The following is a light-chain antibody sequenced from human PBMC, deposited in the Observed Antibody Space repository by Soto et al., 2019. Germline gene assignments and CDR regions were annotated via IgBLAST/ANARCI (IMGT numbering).Light chain of an antibody. CDR2: EFT. CDR1: SRDVGRHNL. V-gene: IGLV2-23*02. CDR3: CSYSGRSTYV. Sequence: QSALTQPASVSGSPGQSITISCTGTSRDVGRHNLVSWYQQHPGKAPELIIYEFTKRHSGVSNRFSGSKSGNSASLTISGLQSEDEDDYHCCSYSGRSTYVFGNGTKVTVL. J-gene: IGLJ1*01.